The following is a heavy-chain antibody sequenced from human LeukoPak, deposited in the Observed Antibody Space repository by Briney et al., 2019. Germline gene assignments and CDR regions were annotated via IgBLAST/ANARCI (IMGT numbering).Heavy chain of an antibody. D-gene: IGHD3-10*02. Sequence: ASVKVSCKASGYTFTGYYMHWVRQAPGQGLEWMGWINPNSGGTNYAQKFQGRVTMTRDTSISTAYMELSRLRSDDTAVYYCARVDVLGIEASPYYYMDVWGKGTTVTISS. CDR1: GYTFTGYY. J-gene: IGHJ6*03. V-gene: IGHV1-2*02. CDR3: ARVDVLGIEASPYYYMDV. CDR2: INPNSGGT.